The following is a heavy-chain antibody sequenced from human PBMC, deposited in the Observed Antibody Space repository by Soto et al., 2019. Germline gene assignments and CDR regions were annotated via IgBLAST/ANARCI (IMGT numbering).Heavy chain of an antibody. J-gene: IGHJ4*02. CDR3: ARQGAAAGPLDY. Sequence: GDSLKISCKGSVYGFTSYWIVWVRQLPGKGLEWMGIIYPGDSDTRYSPSFQGQVTISADKSISTAYPQWSSLKTSENAMYCCARQGAAAGPLDYWGQGTLVTVSS. CDR1: VYGFTSYW. CDR2: IYPGDSDT. V-gene: IGHV5-51*01. D-gene: IGHD6-13*01.